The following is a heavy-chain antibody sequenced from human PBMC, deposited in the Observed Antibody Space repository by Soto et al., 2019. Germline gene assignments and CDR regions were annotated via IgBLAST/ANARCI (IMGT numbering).Heavy chain of an antibody. J-gene: IGHJ4*02. CDR1: GFTVSNNY. CDR3: GAQRGGGGY. V-gene: IGHV3-53*01. D-gene: IGHD6-25*01. CDR2: IYSGGYT. Sequence: EVQLVESGGGLIQPGGSLRLSCAVSGFTVSNNYMSWVRQAPGKGLEGVSVIYSGGYTAYGDSVKGRFTISRDNSKNNRNPQKNARGAGDTAVFYGGAQRGGGGYWGQGTLVTVSS.